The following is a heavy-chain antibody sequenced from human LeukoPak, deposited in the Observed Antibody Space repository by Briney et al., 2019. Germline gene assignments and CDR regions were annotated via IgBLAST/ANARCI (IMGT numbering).Heavy chain of an antibody. D-gene: IGHD1-26*01. J-gene: IGHJ4*02. CDR3: ASKWESDY. V-gene: IGHV3-30-3*01. Sequence: GRSLRLSCAASGFTFSSYAIHWVRQAPGKGLEWVAVISYDGSNKYYADSVKGRFTISRDNSKNTLYLQMNSLRAEDTAVYYCASKWESDYWGQGTLVTVSS. CDR1: GFTFSSYA. CDR2: ISYDGSNK.